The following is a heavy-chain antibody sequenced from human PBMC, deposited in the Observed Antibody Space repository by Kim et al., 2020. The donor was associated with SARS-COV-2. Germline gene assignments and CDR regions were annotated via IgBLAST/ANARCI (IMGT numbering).Heavy chain of an antibody. V-gene: IGHV2-70*01. CDR3: ARSKTYSSGWDFDY. D-gene: IGHD6-19*01. J-gene: IGHJ4*02. Sequence: TSLKTRLTISKDTSKNQVVLTMTNMDPVDTATYYCARSKTYSSGWDFDYWGQGTLVTVSS.